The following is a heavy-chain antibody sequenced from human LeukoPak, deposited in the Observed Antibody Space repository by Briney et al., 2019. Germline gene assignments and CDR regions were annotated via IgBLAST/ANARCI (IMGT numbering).Heavy chain of an antibody. V-gene: IGHV1-2*02. D-gene: IGHD6-19*01. J-gene: IGHJ4*02. CDR1: GYTFTGYY. CDR2: INPNSGGT. Sequence: GASVEVSFKASGYTFTGYYIHWVRQAPGQGLEWMGWINPNSGGTKYAQKFQGRVTMTRDTSISTAYMELSSLTSDDTALYYCATDGAVAGTAYPEYWGQGTLVTVSS. CDR3: ATDGAVAGTAYPEY.